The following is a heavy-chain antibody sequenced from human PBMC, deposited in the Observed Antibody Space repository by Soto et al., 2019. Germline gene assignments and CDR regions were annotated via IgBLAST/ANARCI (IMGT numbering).Heavy chain of an antibody. J-gene: IGHJ4*02. CDR3: AKDQAGDAYNYGY. V-gene: IGHV3-23*01. Sequence: EVQLLESGGGLVQPGGSLRLSCAASGFTFRNYAMSWVRQAPGKGLEWVSVISGSGGSTFYADSVKGRFTISRDNSKKTLYLQMNSLRAEDTAVYYCAKDQAGDAYNYGYWGQGTLVTVSS. CDR2: ISGSGGST. CDR1: GFTFRNYA. D-gene: IGHD5-12*01.